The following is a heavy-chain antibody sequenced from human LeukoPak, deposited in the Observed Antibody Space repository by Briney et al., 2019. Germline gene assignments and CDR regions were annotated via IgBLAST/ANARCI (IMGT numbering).Heavy chain of an antibody. V-gene: IGHV4-34*01. CDR3: ARLPPLYYYGMDV. Sequence: SETLSLTCAVYGGSFSGYYWSWIRQPPGKGLEWIGEINHSGSTYYNPSLKSRVTISVDTSKNQFSLKLSSVTAADTAVYYCARLPPLYYYGMDVWGQGTTVTVSS. CDR2: INHSGST. J-gene: IGHJ6*02. CDR1: GGSFSGYY.